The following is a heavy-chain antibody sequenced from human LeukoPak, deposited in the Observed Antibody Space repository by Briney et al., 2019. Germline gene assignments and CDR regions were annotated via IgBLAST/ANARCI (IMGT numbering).Heavy chain of an antibody. J-gene: IGHJ4*02. D-gene: IGHD5-24*01. CDR1: GYTFTSNY. V-gene: IGHV1-46*01. CDR3: ARGWEMASKAPFDY. CDR2: ISPSGGST. Sequence: ASVKVSCKASGYTFTSNYMHWVRQAPGQGPEWMGVISPSGGSTTYAQKFQGRVTLTRDMSTSTDYLELSSLRSEDTAVYYCARGWEMASKAPFDYWGQGTLVTVSS.